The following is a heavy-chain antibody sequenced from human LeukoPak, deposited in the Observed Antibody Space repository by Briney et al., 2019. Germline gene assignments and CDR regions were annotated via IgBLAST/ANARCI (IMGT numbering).Heavy chain of an antibody. D-gene: IGHD2-2*03. V-gene: IGHV3-74*01. CDR3: ARDGPSGGFLGYW. Sequence: GGSLRLSCSASGFTISNNEMHWVRQAPGKGLVWVARLRSDGVTTTYADSVKGRFTISRDSATNTLYLQMNSLTSEDTAVYYCARDGPSGGFLGYWWGQGIRVTVSS. CDR2: LRSDGVTT. CDR1: GFTISNNE. J-gene: IGHJ4*02.